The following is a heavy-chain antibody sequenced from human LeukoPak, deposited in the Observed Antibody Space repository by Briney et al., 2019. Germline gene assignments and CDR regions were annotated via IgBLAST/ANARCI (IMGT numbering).Heavy chain of an antibody. D-gene: IGHD3-16*01. CDR2: IKNDGNDT. Sequence: GGSLRLSCAASGFTFTSHWMHWVRQTQGKGLVWVSGIKNDGNDTAYADSVKGRFTIPRDNAKNTLYLQMDSLRAEDTAVYYCARDMNPTVFDFWGQGTLVTVSS. CDR3: ARDMNPTVFDF. V-gene: IGHV3-74*01. CDR1: GFTFTSHW. J-gene: IGHJ4*02.